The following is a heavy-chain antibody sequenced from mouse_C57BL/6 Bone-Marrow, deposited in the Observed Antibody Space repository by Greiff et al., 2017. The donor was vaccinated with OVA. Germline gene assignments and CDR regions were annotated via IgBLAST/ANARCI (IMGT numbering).Heavy chain of an antibody. CDR2: ISPRSGNT. D-gene: IGHD2-3*01. V-gene: IGHV1-81*01. CDR1: GYTFTSYG. J-gene: IGHJ3*01. Sequence: QVQLQQSGAELARPGASVTLSCKASGYTFTSYGISWVKQSTGQGLEWIGAISPRSGNTYYNEKFKGKATLTADKSSSTAYRELRSLTSEDSAVYFCAKGHAGYRFAYWGQGTLVTVSA. CDR3: AKGHAGYRFAY.